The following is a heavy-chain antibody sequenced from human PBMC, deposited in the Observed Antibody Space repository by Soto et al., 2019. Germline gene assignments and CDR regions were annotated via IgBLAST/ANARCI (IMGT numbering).Heavy chain of an antibody. CDR1: GFTFSSYS. J-gene: IGHJ4*02. Sequence: GGSLRLSCAASGFTFSSYSMNWVRQAPGKGLEWVSSISSSSSYIYYADSVKGRFTISRDNAKNSLYLQMNSLRAEDTAVYYCARGKEAAVAGILPPYYFDYWGQGTLVTVSS. V-gene: IGHV3-21*01. CDR2: ISSSSSYI. D-gene: IGHD6-19*01. CDR3: ARGKEAAVAGILPPYYFDY.